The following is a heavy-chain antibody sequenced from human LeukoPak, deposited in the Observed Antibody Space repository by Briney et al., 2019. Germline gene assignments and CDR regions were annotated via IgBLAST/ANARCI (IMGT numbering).Heavy chain of an antibody. D-gene: IGHD2-15*01. V-gene: IGHV3-20*04. CDR2: INWNGGST. CDR3: ARAENSGSGGLDP. CDR1: GFTFDDYG. Sequence: GGSLRLSCAASGFTFDDYGMRWVRQAPGKGLEWVSDINWNGGSTGYADSVKGRFTISRDNAKNSLYLDMSSLRADDTAVYYCARAENSGSGGLDPWGQGTLVTVSS. J-gene: IGHJ5*02.